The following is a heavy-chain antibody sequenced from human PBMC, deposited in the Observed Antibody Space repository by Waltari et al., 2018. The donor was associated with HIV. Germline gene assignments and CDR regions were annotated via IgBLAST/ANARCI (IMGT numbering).Heavy chain of an antibody. CDR2: IYSSGST. D-gene: IGHD1-26*01. Sequence: QVQLQESGPGLVKPSETLSLTCTVSGGSVSSGSYYWSWIRQPPGQGLEWIGYIYSSGSTNYNPSLKSRVTISVDTSKNQFSLKLSSVTAADTAVYYCARVNASRGGSLAGVWGQGTTVTVSS. V-gene: IGHV4-61*01. J-gene: IGHJ6*02. CDR1: GGSVSSGSYY. CDR3: ARVNASRGGSLAGV.